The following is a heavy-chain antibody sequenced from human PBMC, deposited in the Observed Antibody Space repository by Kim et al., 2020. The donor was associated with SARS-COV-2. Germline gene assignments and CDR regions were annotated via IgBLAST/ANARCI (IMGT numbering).Heavy chain of an antibody. J-gene: IGHJ6*03. CDR2: INHSGST. D-gene: IGHD4-17*01. Sequence: SETLSLTCAVYGGSFSGYYWSWIRQPPGKGLEWIGEINHSGSTNYNPSLKSRVTISVDTSKNQFSLKLSSVTAADTAVYYCARGSTVTVPSLYYMDVWGKGTTVTVSS. CDR3: ARGSTVTVPSLYYMDV. V-gene: IGHV4-34*01. CDR1: GGSFSGYY.